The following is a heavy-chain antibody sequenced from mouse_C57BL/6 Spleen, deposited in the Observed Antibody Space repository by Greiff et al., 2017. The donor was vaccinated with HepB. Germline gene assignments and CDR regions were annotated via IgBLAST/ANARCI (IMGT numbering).Heavy chain of an antibody. Sequence: EVQVVESGEGLVKPGGSLKLSCAASGFTFSSYAMSWVRQTPEKRLEWVAYISSGGDYIYYADTVKGRFTISRDNARNTLYLQMSSLKSEDTAMYYCTSHYYGSSYGWYFDVWGTGTTVTVSS. CDR3: TSHYYGSSYGWYFDV. D-gene: IGHD1-1*01. J-gene: IGHJ1*03. CDR1: GFTFSSYA. CDR2: ISSGGDYI. V-gene: IGHV5-9-1*02.